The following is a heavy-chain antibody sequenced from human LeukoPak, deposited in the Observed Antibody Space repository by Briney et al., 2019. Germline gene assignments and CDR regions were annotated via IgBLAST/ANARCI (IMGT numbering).Heavy chain of an antibody. CDR3: ARASWVSDPDAVR. V-gene: IGHV3-23*01. Sequence: GGSPRLSCAASGIYFRNYAMSWVRQAPARRPEWVSSLRGNDETFYADSVKGRFTLSRDDSRNTVYLQLNNLRVEDTAIYECARASWVSDPDAVRWGQGTQVTVSS. J-gene: IGHJ4*02. CDR2: LRGNDET. CDR1: GIYFRNYA. D-gene: IGHD3-10*01.